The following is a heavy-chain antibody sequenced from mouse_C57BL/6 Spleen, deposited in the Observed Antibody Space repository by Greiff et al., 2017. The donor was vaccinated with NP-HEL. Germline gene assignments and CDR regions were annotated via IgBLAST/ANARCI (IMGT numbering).Heavy chain of an antibody. Sequence: QVQLKESGAELVKPGASVKISCKASGYAFSSYWMNWVKQRPGKGLEWIGQIYPGDGGTNYNGKFKGKATLTADKSSSTAYMQLSSLTSEDSEVYFCARRSTTVVADFDDWGKGTTLTVSS. CDR3: ARRSTTVVADFDD. CDR2: IYPGDGGT. D-gene: IGHD1-1*01. V-gene: IGHV1-80*01. CDR1: GYAFSSYW. J-gene: IGHJ2*01.